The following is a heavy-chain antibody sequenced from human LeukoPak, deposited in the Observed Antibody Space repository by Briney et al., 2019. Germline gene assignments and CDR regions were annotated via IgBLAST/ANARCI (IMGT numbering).Heavy chain of an antibody. D-gene: IGHD3-22*01. V-gene: IGHV4-34*01. CDR2: INHSGST. CDR1: GGSLSGYY. CDR3: ARVVDYYDSSGYYYGGIDY. J-gene: IGHJ4*02. Sequence: PSETLSLTCAVYGGSLSGYYWSWIRQPPGKGLEWIGEINHSGSTNYNPSLKSRVTISVDTSKNQFSLKLSSVTAADTAVYYCARVVDYYDSSGYYYGGIDYWGQGTLVTVSS.